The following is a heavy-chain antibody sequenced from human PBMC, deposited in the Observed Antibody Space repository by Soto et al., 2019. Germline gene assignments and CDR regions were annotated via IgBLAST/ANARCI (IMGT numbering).Heavy chain of an antibody. Sequence: SVKVSCKASGGSFSSNAITWVRQAPGQGLEWMGGIIPVLGSANYAQKFQDRLTITADGSTTTTYMELNSLRSEDAAVYYCASRERVDAFAIWGQGTLVTVSS. D-gene: IGHD1-26*01. V-gene: IGHV1-69*13. J-gene: IGHJ3*02. CDR2: IIPVLGSA. CDR1: GGSFSSNA. CDR3: ASRERVDAFAI.